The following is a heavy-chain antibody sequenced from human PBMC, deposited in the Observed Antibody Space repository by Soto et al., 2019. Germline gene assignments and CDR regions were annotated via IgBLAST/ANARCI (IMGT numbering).Heavy chain of an antibody. Sequence: SETLSLTCAVYGGSFSGYYWSWIRQPPGKGLEWIGEINHSGSTNYNPSLKGRVTISVDTSKNQFSLKLSSVTAADTAVYYCARVPWDYDFWSGYFRNDYYYYMDVWGKGTTVTVSS. CDR1: GGSFSGYY. CDR2: INHSGST. V-gene: IGHV4-34*01. J-gene: IGHJ6*03. D-gene: IGHD3-3*01. CDR3: ARVPWDYDFWSGYFRNDYYYYMDV.